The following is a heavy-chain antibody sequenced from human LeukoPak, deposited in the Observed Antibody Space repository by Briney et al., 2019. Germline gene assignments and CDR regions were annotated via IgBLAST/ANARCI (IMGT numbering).Heavy chain of an antibody. CDR1: GGSISSGGYY. CDR3: ARVPSSGYYPLFDY. CDR2: IYYSGGT. D-gene: IGHD3-22*01. V-gene: IGHV4-31*03. J-gene: IGHJ4*02. Sequence: SETLSLTCTVSGGSISSGGYYWSWIRQHPGKGLEWIGYIYYSGGTYYNPSLKSRVTISVDTSKNQFSLKLSSVTAADTAVYYCARVPSSGYYPLFDYWGQGTLVTVSS.